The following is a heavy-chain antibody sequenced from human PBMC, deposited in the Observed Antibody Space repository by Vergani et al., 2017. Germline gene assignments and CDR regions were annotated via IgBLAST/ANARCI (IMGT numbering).Heavy chain of an antibody. CDR2: IIPILGIA. D-gene: IGHD3-22*01. V-gene: IGHV1-69*02. J-gene: IGHJ4*02. CDR1: GGTFSSYT. CDR3: ATGGDYYDSEEVW. Sequence: QVQLVQSGAEVKKPGSSVKVSCKASGGTFSSYTISWVRQAPGQGLEWMGRIIPILGIANYAQKFQGRVTITADKSTSTAYMELSSLRSEDTAVYYCATGGDYYDSEEVWWGLGTLVTVSS.